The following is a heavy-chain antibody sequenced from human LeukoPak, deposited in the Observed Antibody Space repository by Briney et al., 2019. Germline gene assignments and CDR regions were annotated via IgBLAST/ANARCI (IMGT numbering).Heavy chain of an antibody. CDR1: GFIFNIYI. J-gene: IGHJ3*01. V-gene: IGHV3-21*01. CDR3: ATTPVAVDY. D-gene: IGHD6-19*01. Sequence: PGGSLRLSCAASGFIFNIYIMNWVRQAPGKGLEWVSSISSGSTYKYYADSVKGRFTISRDNAKNSLYLQMNSLRAEDMALYYCATTPVAVDYWGQGTMVTVSS. CDR2: ISSGSTYK.